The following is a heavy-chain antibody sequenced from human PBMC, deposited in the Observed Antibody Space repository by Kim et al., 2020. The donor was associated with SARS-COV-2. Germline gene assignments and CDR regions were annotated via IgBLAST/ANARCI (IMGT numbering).Heavy chain of an antibody. CDR3: AAPRIEDTYYYYGMDV. D-gene: IGHD5-18*01. V-gene: IGHV1-58*01. CDR2: IVVGSGNT. CDR1: GFTFTSSA. J-gene: IGHJ6*02. Sequence: ASVKVSCKASGFTFTSSAVQWVRQARGQRLEWIGWIVVGSGNTNYAQKFQERVTITRDMSTSTAYMELSSLRSEDTAVYYCAAPRIEDTYYYYGMDVWGQGTTVTVSS.